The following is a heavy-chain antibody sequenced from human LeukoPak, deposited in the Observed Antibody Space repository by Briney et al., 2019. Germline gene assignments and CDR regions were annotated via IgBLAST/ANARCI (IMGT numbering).Heavy chain of an antibody. Sequence: GGSLRLSCAASEFTFSNYWMSWVRQAPGKGLEWVANIKKDGTEKNYVDSVKGRFTISRDNAKNSLYLQMNSLRAEDTAVYYCARDPYRRFDYWGQGTLVTVSS. D-gene: IGHD5-12*01. V-gene: IGHV3-7*01. CDR2: IKKDGTEK. CDR3: ARDPYRRFDY. CDR1: EFTFSNYW. J-gene: IGHJ4*02.